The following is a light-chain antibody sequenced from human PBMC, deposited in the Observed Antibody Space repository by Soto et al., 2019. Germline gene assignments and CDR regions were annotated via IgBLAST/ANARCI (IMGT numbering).Light chain of an antibody. J-gene: IGLJ1*01. CDR2: EGS. CDR1: ASNIGGYNL. Sequence: QSVLTQPASVSGSAGQSITITCTGSASNIGGYNLVSWYQQHPGKAPKLMIYEGSKRPSGVSNRFSGSKSGNMASLTISGLQAEDEADYYCCSYAGSSYVFGAGTKLTVL. CDR3: CSYAGSSYV. V-gene: IGLV2-23*01.